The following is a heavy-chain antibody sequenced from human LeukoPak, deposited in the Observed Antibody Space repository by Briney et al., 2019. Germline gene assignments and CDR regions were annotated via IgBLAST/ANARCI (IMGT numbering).Heavy chain of an antibody. CDR1: GYTFTSYD. V-gene: IGHV1-8*01. D-gene: IGHD3-10*01. Sequence: ASVKVSCKASGYTFTSYDINWVRQATGQGLEWMGWMNPNSGNTGYAQKFQGRVTMTRNTSISTAYMELSSLRSDDTAVYYCARKGDYYGSGSYYNFVNWFDPWGQGTLVTVSS. CDR2: MNPNSGNT. J-gene: IGHJ5*02. CDR3: ARKGDYYGSGSYYNFVNWFDP.